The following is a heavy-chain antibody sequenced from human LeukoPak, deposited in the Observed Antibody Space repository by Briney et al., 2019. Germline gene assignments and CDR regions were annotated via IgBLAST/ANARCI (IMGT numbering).Heavy chain of an antibody. CDR3: AGSLWFGELSWFDP. D-gene: IGHD3-10*01. CDR1: GGSISSGGYS. Sequence: SDTLSLTCAVSGGSISSGGYSWSWIRQPPGKGLEWIGYIYHSGSTYYNPCLKSRVTISVDRSKNQFSLKLSSVTAADTAVYYCAGSLWFGELSWFDPWGQGTLVTVSS. CDR2: IYHSGST. V-gene: IGHV4-30-2*01. J-gene: IGHJ5*02.